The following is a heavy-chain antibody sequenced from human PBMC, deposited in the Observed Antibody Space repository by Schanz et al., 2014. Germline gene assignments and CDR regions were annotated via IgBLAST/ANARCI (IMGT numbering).Heavy chain of an antibody. CDR3: ARANYRRKINFDY. CDR2: IWYDENNK. CDR1: GFTFSNYA. J-gene: IGHJ4*02. D-gene: IGHD3-10*01. Sequence: VQLLESGGGLVRPGGSLRLSCAASGFTFSNYAMSWVRQAPGKGLEWVAVIWYDENNKYYADSVKGRFTMSRDNSKNTLYLQMNSLRAEDTAVYYCARANYRRKINFDYWGRGTLVTVSS. V-gene: IGHV3-33*08.